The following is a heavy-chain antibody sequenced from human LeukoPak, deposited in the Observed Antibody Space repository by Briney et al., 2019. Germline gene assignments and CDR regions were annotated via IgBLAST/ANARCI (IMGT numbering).Heavy chain of an antibody. CDR2: SNHSGST. CDR1: GGSFSGYY. CDR3: ARPNTAMVPYYFDY. J-gene: IGHJ4*02. V-gene: IGHV4-34*01. D-gene: IGHD5-18*01. Sequence: SETLSLTCAVCGGSFSGYYWSWIRQPPGKGLEGMGESNHSGSTNYNPSLKRRVTISVDTSKHQFALKLSSVTAADTGVYYCARPNTAMVPYYFDYRRQGTMVSVRS.